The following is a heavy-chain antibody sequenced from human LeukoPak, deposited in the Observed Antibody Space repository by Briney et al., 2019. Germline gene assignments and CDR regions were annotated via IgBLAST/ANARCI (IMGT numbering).Heavy chain of an antibody. CDR1: GFTFSSYS. Sequence: GGSLRLSCAASGFTFSSYSMNWVRQAPGKGLEWVSYISTSSDTIHYADSVKGRFTISRDYAKNSLYLQMNSLRAEDTAVYYCARALGYCSSTSCYGDFDYWGQGTLVTVSS. D-gene: IGHD2-2*01. CDR2: ISTSSDTI. J-gene: IGHJ4*02. V-gene: IGHV3-48*01. CDR3: ARALGYCSSTSCYGDFDY.